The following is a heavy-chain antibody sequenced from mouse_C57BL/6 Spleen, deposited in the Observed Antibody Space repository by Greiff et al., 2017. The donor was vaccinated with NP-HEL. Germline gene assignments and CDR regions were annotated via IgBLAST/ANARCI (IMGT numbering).Heavy chain of an antibody. CDR1: GYTFTSYT. D-gene: IGHD1-1*01. J-gene: IGHJ4*01. Sequence: VQLVESGAELARPGASVKMSCKASGYTFTSYTMHWVKQRPGQGLEWIGYINPSSGYTKYNQKFKDKATLTADKSSSTAYMQLSSLTSEDSAVYYCASITPMDYWGQGTSVTVSS. CDR2: INPSSGYT. V-gene: IGHV1-4*01. CDR3: ASITPMDY.